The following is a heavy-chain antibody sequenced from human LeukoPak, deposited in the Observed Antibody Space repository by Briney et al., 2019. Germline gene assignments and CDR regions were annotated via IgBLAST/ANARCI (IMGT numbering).Heavy chain of an antibody. CDR1: GGAIISYY. D-gene: IGHD3-22*01. V-gene: IGHV4-4*07. J-gene: IGHJ6*03. CDR3: ARLKFYDSTGYSPGYYMDV. Sequence: SETLSLTCSVSGGAIISYYWSWIRQPAGKGPEWIGRIDPTGNTDYNPSLKTRVTMSTDLYKKHFSLRLRSVTAADTAVYYCARLKFYDSTGYSPGYYMDVWGKGTAVTVSS. CDR2: IDPTGNT.